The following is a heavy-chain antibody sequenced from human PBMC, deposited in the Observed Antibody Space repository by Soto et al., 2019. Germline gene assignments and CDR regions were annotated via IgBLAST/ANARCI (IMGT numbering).Heavy chain of an antibody. CDR2: IYHGGNI. D-gene: IGHD3-16*01. CDR1: GGSTSTSNW. J-gene: IGHJ2*01. V-gene: IGHV4-4*02. Sequence: SETLSLTCAVSGGSTSTSNWWSWVRQPPGKGLEWIGEIYHGGNINYNPSLKSRVTISVDKSRNQFSLKVSSVTAADTAVYYCARRIYGDRYFDLWGRGTLVTVSS. CDR3: ARRIYGDRYFDL.